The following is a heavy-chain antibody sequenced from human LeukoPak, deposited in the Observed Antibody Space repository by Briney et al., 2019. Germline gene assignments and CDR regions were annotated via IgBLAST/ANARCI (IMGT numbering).Heavy chain of an antibody. Sequence: GGSLRLSCAASGFTFSSYWMSWVRQAPGKGLEWVAVISYDGSNKYYADSVKGRFTISRDNSKNTLYLQMNSLRAEDTAVYYCAKSFYNPSGSYNYYYYYMDVWGKGTTVTVSS. J-gene: IGHJ6*03. V-gene: IGHV3-30*18. CDR3: AKSFYNPSGSYNYYYYYMDV. CDR1: GFTFSSYW. CDR2: ISYDGSNK. D-gene: IGHD1-26*01.